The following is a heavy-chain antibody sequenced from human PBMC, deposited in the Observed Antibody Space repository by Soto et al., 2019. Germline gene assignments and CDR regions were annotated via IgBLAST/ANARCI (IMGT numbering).Heavy chain of an antibody. CDR2: IIPIFGTA. CDR3: ARGRYSSGQIYYFDY. J-gene: IGHJ4*02. Sequence: SVKVSCKASGGTFSSYAISWVRQAPGQGLEWMGGIIPIFGTANYAQKFQGRVTITADESTSTAYMELSSLRSEDTAVYYCARGRYSSGQIYYFDYWGQGTLVTVSS. D-gene: IGHD6-19*01. CDR1: GGTFSSYA. V-gene: IGHV1-69*13.